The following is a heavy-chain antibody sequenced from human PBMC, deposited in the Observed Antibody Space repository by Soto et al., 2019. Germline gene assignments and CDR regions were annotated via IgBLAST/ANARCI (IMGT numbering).Heavy chain of an antibody. CDR2: IGQDGSEK. Sequence: EVHLVESGGALVQPGGSLRLSCAASGVTLGDYWMNWVRQAPGKGLEWVANIGQDGSEKTYVGSVKGRLTSSRDNTRNSLYLQMNNLRVENTAVYFCAGGIGWGSDSWGSGTHVTVSS. CDR1: GVTLGDYW. D-gene: IGHD6-19*01. CDR3: AGGIGWGSDS. J-gene: IGHJ4*02. V-gene: IGHV3-7*05.